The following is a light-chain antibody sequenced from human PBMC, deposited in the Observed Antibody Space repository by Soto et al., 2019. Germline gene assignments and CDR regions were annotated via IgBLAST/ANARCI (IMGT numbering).Light chain of an antibody. J-gene: IGKJ5*01. CDR1: QSVSSTY. CDR2: GAS. Sequence: ENVLTQSPGTLSLSPGERATLYCRASQSVSSTYLAWYQQKPGQAPRLLIYGASSRATGIPDRFSGSGSGTDYTLTISRLEPEDFAVYYCQQYGSFSITFGQGTRLEIK. V-gene: IGKV3-20*01. CDR3: QQYGSFSIT.